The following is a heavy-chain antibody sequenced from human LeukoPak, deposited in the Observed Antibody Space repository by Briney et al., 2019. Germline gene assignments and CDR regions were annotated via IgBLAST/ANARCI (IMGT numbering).Heavy chain of an antibody. J-gene: IGHJ4*02. Sequence: GGSLRLSCAASGFTFSSYSMNWVRQAPGKGLEWVSSISSSSSRSYIYYADSVKGRFTISRDNAKNSLYLQMNSLRAEDTAVYYCARAQAYDSSGYYYVREFDYWGQGTLVTVSS. CDR3: ARAQAYDSSGYYYVREFDY. D-gene: IGHD3-22*01. V-gene: IGHV3-21*01. CDR1: GFTFSSYS. CDR2: ISSSSSRSYI.